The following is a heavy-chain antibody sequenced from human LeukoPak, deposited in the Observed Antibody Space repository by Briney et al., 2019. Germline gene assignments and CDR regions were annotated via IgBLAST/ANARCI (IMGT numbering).Heavy chain of an antibody. CDR1: GFTFSSYS. V-gene: IGHV3-21*01. Sequence: TGGSLRLSCAASGFTFSSYSMNWVRQAPGKGLEWVSSISSSSSYIYYADSVKGRFTISRDNAKNSLYLQMNSLRAEDTAVYYCAREDRDRYSSGWNAFDIWGQGTMVTVSS. CDR2: ISSSSSYI. J-gene: IGHJ3*02. CDR3: AREDRDRYSSGWNAFDI. D-gene: IGHD6-19*01.